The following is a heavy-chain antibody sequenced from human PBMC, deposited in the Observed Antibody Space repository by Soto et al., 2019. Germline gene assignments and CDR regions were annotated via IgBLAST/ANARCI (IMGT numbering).Heavy chain of an antibody. V-gene: IGHV3-30-3*01. CDR2: IYYDGSNK. CDR3: AKGRFGKGVTNDY. J-gene: IGHJ4*02. D-gene: IGHD3-10*01. CDR1: GFSFSSYA. Sequence: QVRLVESGGGVVQPGRSLRLSCAASGFSFSSYAMHWVRQAPGKGLEWVAIIYYDGSNKYYADSVKGRCTISRDNSKNTVYLQMTSLRAEDTAVYWGAKGRFGKGVTNDYWGQGTLVTVSS.